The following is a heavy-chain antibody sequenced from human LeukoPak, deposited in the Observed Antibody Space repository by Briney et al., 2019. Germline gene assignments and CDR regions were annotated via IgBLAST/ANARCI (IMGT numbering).Heavy chain of an antibody. J-gene: IGHJ6*02. CDR3: ARQGTGTTPDRPFYYYYGMEV. D-gene: IGHD1-1*01. Sequence: KPGGSLRLSCAASGFTFSDYYMSWIRQAPGKGLEWVSYISSSGSTIYYADSVKGRFTISRDNAKNSLYLQMNSLRAEDTAVYYCARQGTGTTPDRPFYYYYGMEVWGQGTTVTVSS. CDR2: ISSSGSTI. CDR1: GFTFSDYY. V-gene: IGHV3-11*01.